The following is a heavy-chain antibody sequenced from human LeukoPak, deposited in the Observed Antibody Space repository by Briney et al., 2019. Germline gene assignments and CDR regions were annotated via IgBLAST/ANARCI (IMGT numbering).Heavy chain of an antibody. J-gene: IGHJ4*02. CDR1: GDSISSYY. D-gene: IGHD3-10*01. Sequence: ASETLSLTCTASGDSISSYYWSWIRQPPGKGLEWIGYIYYSGSTNYNPSLKSRVTISVDTSKNQFFLKLSSVTAADTAVYYCARQGVRGVPDYWGQGTLVTVSS. CDR3: ARQGVRGVPDY. V-gene: IGHV4-59*08. CDR2: IYYSGST.